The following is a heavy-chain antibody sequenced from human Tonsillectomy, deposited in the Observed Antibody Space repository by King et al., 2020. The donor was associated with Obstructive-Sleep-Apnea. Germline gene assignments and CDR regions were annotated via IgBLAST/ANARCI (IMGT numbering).Heavy chain of an antibody. CDR3: ARGSRGYNNPVFDY. D-gene: IGHD5-18*01. J-gene: IGHJ4*02. V-gene: IGHV3-23*04. CDR1: GFAFSGYA. CDR2: ISGRGATT. Sequence: VQLVESGGGLVQPGGSLRLSCAASGFAFSGYAMSWVRQAPGKGLEWGSGISGRGATTYYADSVKGRFTISRDNSKNTLYLQMNSLRAEDTAVYYCARGSRGYNNPVFDYWGQGTLVTVSS.